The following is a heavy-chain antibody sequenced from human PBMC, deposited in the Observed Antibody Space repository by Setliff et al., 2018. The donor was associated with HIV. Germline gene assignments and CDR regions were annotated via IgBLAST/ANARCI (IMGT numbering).Heavy chain of an antibody. CDR2: IYHSGST. CDR1: GYSFSGGYY. CDR3: ARHDGTYCGGDCYLLGYFDL. Sequence: SETLSLTCAVSGYSFSGGYYWAWIRQPPGKGLEWIGSIYHSGSTYYNPSLKSRVTISVDTSKNQCSLKLSSVTAADTAVYYCARHDGTYCGGDCYLLGYFDLWGRGTLVTVSS. D-gene: IGHD2-21*02. J-gene: IGHJ2*01. V-gene: IGHV4-38-2*01.